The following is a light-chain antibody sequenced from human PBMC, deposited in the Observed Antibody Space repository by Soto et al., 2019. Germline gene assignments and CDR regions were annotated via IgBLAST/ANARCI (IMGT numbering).Light chain of an antibody. CDR1: QSIISW. CDR3: QQYAGLWT. V-gene: IGKV1-5*01. J-gene: IGKJ1*01. CDR2: DAS. Sequence: DIQMTQSPSTLSASVGDRVTITCRASQSIISWLAWYQQKPGKAPKLLIYDASSVESGVPSRFSGSGSVTEFTLTITSLQPGDFATYYCQQYAGLWTFGQGTKVEIK.